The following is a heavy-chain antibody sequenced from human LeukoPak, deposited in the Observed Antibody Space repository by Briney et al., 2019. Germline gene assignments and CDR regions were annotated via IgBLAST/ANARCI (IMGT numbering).Heavy chain of an antibody. D-gene: IGHD2-15*01. Sequence: SETLSLTCTVSGGSISSYYWSWIRQPPGKGLEWIGYIYYSGSTNYNPSLKSRVTISVDTSKNQFSLKLSSVTAADTAVYYCARDPIYGYCSGGSCLDYWGQGTLVTVSS. J-gene: IGHJ4*02. CDR1: GGSISSYY. CDR2: IYYSGST. CDR3: ARDPIYGYCSGGSCLDY. V-gene: IGHV4-59*12.